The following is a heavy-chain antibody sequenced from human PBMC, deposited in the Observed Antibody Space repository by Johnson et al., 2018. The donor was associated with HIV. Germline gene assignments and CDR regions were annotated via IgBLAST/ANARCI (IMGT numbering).Heavy chain of an antibody. D-gene: IGHD1-26*01. V-gene: IGHV3-13*01. J-gene: IGHJ3*02. CDR2: IGTAGDT. Sequence: EKLVESGGGLVQPGGSLRLSCAASGFTFSSYDMHWVRQATGKGLEWVSAIGTAGDTYYPGSVKGRFTISREHAKNSLYLQMNSLRAGDTAVYYCARARGAREWGLLPPVDAFDIWGQGTMVTVSS. CDR1: GFTFSSYD. CDR3: ARARGAREWGLLPPVDAFDI.